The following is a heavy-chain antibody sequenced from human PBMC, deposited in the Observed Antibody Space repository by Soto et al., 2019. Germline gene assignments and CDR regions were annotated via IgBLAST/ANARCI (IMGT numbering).Heavy chain of an antibody. D-gene: IGHD2-15*01. CDR1: GFTVSSNY. J-gene: IGHJ4*02. Sequence: GGSLRLSCAASGFTVSSNYMSWVRQAPGKGLEWVSVIYSGGRTYYADSVKGRFTNSRDNPKNTLYLQMNSQRAEDTAVYYCAREPGGGKHHWGQGTLVTVSS. CDR2: IYSGGRT. CDR3: AREPGGGKHH. V-gene: IGHV3-66*01.